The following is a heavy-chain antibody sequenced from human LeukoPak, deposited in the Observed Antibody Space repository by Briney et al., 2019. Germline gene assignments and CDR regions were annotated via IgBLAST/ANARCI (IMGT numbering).Heavy chain of an antibody. D-gene: IGHD6-13*01. V-gene: IGHV3-30*04. J-gene: IGHJ6*03. CDR3: AREAAAGKYYYYYMDV. CDR1: GFTFSSYA. Sequence: PGGSLRLSCAASGFTFSSYAMHRVRQAPGKGLEWVAVISYDGSNKYYADSVKGRFTISRDNSKNTLYLQMNSLRAEDTAVYYCAREAAAGKYYYYYMDVWGKGTTVTVSS. CDR2: ISYDGSNK.